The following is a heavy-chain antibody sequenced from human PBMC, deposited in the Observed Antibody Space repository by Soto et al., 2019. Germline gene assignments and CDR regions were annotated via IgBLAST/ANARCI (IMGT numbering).Heavy chain of an antibody. V-gene: IGHV3-23*01. CDR1: GFTFSSYD. Sequence: EVQVLESGGGLVQPGGSLRLSCAASGFTFSSYDMNWVRQAPGKGLEWVSGVSASGSITSYADSAKGRFTISRDNAKNTVFLQMTGLRAEDTAVYFCAKGDCSGGRCYRGFDYWGQGTLVTVSS. J-gene: IGHJ4*02. CDR3: AKGDCSGGRCYRGFDY. CDR2: VSASGSIT. D-gene: IGHD2-15*01.